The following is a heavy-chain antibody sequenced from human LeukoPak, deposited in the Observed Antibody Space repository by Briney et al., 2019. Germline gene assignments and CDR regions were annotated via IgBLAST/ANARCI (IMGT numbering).Heavy chain of an antibody. CDR1: GFTFSSYA. CDR3: ATGPYDFWSGYFDY. J-gene: IGHJ4*02. Sequence: GGSLRLSCAASGFTFSSYAMHWVRQAPGKGLAWVAVISYDGSNKYYADSVKVRFTSSRDNSKNTRYLQMNSLRADDTAVYYCATGPYDFWSGYFDYWGQGTLVTVSS. V-gene: IGHV3-30-3*01. CDR2: ISYDGSNK. D-gene: IGHD3-3*01.